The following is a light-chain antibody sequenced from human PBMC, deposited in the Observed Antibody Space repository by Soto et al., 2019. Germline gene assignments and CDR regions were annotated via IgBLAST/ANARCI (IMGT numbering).Light chain of an antibody. CDR3: SSYTSSSIPYV. CDR2: EVS. CDR1: SSDVGGYNY. J-gene: IGLJ1*01. V-gene: IGLV2-14*01. Sequence: QSALTQPASVSLSPGQSITISCTGTSSDVGGYNYVSWYQQHPGKAPKLMIYEVSDRPSGVSNRFSGSKSGNTASLTISGLQAEDEADYYCSSYTSSSIPYVFGTGTKVTVL.